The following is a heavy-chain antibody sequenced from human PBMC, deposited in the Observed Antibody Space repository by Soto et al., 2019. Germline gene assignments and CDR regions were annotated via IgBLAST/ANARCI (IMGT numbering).Heavy chain of an antibody. CDR3: ARVARGAWGAFDS. V-gene: IGHV3-74*01. Sequence: EVQLVESGGGLVQPGESLRLSCAASGFTFSSYWMHWVRQAPGKGLVWVSRINYDGSTTGYADAVKGRFTISRDNAKDTVYLEMNSLTAEDTAVYYCARVARGAWGAFDSWGQGTLVTVSS. J-gene: IGHJ4*02. D-gene: IGHD3-16*01. CDR2: INYDGSTT. CDR1: GFTFSSYW.